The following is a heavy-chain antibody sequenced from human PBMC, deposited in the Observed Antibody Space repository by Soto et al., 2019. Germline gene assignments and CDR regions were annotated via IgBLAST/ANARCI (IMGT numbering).Heavy chain of an antibody. Sequence: GGSLRLSCAASGFTFSSYAMSWVRQAPGKGLEWVSAISGSGGSTYYADSVKGRFTISRDNSKNTLYLQMNSLRAEDTAVYYCAKAGDASGWYRGGWYYYYGMDVWGQGTTVTVSS. V-gene: IGHV3-23*01. D-gene: IGHD6-19*01. CDR1: GFTFSSYA. J-gene: IGHJ6*02. CDR2: ISGSGGST. CDR3: AKAGDASGWYRGGWYYYYGMDV.